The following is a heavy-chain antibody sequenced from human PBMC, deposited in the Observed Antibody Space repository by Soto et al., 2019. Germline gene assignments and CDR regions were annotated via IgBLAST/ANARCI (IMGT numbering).Heavy chain of an antibody. J-gene: IGHJ4*02. Sequence: EVQLLESGGGLVQPGGALRLSCAASGFTFSSYAISWVRQAPGTGLDWVSAISGSAGSTYSADSVKGRFTISRENSKNSLFLPMNSLRAEDTAVYYCAKGRRWRRLGFVAAAGTACDYWGQGTLVTVSS. CDR1: GFTFSSYA. CDR2: ISGSAGST. V-gene: IGHV3-23*01. D-gene: IGHD6-13*01. CDR3: AKGRRWRRLGFVAAAGTACDY.